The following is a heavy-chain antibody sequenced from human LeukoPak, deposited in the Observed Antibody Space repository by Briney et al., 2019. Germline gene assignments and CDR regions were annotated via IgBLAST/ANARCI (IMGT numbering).Heavy chain of an antibody. Sequence: GGSLRLSCAATGFTFSDYYMSWIRQAPGKGLEWVSYISSSGSTIYYADSVKGRFTISRDNAKNSLYLQMNSPRAEDTAMYYCARDSSTLFDYWGQGTLVTVSS. D-gene: IGHD2-2*01. J-gene: IGHJ4*02. V-gene: IGHV3-11*01. CDR3: ARDSSTLFDY. CDR1: GFTFSDYY. CDR2: ISSSGSTI.